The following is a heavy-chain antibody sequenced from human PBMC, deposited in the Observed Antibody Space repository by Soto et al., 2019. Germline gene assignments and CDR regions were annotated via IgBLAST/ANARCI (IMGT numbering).Heavy chain of an antibody. CDR2: IGYSGAT. CDR1: GGSITSGGSF. Sequence: QVHLQESGPGLVRPSQTLSLTCTVSGGSITSGGSFWSWIRQHPGKGPEWIAFIGYSGATSYNPSLASRVTISADKYKSQFSLNLRSVTAADTAVYYCARGGASSKWFAPWGQGTLVTVSS. J-gene: IGHJ5*02. V-gene: IGHV4-31*03. D-gene: IGHD2-15*01. CDR3: ARGGASSKWFAP.